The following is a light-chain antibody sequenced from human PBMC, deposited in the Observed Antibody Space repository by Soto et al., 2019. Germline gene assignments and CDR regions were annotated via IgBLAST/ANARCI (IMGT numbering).Light chain of an antibody. V-gene: IGLV4-60*02. Sequence: QTVVTQSSSASASLGSSVKLTCTLSSGHSSYIIAWHHQQPGKAPRYLMKLEGTGSYNKGSGVPDRFSGSSSGADRYLTISNLQFEDEADYYCETWGSNTRVFGGGTQLTVL. CDR1: SGHSSYI. CDR3: ETWGSNTRV. J-gene: IGLJ3*02. CDR2: LEGTGSY.